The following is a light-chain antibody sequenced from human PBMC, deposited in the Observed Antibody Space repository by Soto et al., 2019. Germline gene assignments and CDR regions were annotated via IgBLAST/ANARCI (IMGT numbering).Light chain of an antibody. J-gene: IGKJ1*01. CDR3: QQYNHYWT. CDR1: QSISSW. V-gene: IGKV1-5*01. CDR2: DAS. Sequence: DIQMTQSPSTLSASVGDRVTINCRASQSISSWLAWYQQKPGKAPKVLIYDASSLESGVPSRFSGSGSGTEFSLTISSLQPDDFATYYCQQYNHYWTFGQGTKVDSK.